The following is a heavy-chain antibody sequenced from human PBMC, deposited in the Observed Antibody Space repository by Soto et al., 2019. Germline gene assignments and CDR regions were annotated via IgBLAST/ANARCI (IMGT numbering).Heavy chain of an antibody. CDR1: GYTFTSYG. CDR2: ISAYNGNT. Sequence: QVQLVQSGAEVKKPGASVKVSCKASGYTFTSYGISWVRQSPGQGLEWMGWISAYNGNTNYAQKLQGRVTMTTDTSTSTDYMELRSLRSDDTAVYYSARTRGASKYYFDYWGQGTLVTVSS. D-gene: IGHD1-26*01. CDR3: ARTRGASKYYFDY. J-gene: IGHJ4*02. V-gene: IGHV1-18*01.